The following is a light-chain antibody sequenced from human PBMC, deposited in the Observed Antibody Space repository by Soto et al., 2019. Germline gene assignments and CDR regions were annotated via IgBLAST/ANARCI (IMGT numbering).Light chain of an antibody. CDR3: QQYDILPIT. Sequence: DIVMTQSPATLSVAPGERVTFSCRASQGVSRKLAWYQQKPGKAPNLLIYDASNLEIGVPSRFSGSGSGTHFTFTISSLQTEDIGTYYCQQYDILPITFGRGTRLEIK. V-gene: IGKV1-33*01. CDR2: DAS. CDR1: QGVSRK. J-gene: IGKJ5*01.